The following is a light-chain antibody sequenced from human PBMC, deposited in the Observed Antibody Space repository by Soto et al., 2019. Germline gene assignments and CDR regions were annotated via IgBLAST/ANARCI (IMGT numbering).Light chain of an antibody. V-gene: IGKV1-39*01. CDR2: GAS. Sequence: DIQMTQSPSSLSASVGDRVTITCRASQNIATYVNWYQHKPGIAPKLLIHGASSLHSGVPSRFSGSGSGTDFTLTITSLQPEDFATYYCQQSYSSPLTFGGGAKVDI. J-gene: IGKJ4*01. CDR3: QQSYSSPLT. CDR1: QNIATY.